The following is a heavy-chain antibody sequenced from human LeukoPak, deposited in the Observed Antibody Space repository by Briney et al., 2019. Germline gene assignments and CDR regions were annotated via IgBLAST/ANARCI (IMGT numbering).Heavy chain of an antibody. CDR3: ARDSQAAGTGNWFDP. D-gene: IGHD6-13*01. V-gene: IGHV3-21*01. CDR2: ISSSSSCI. CDR1: WFHFKSYS. J-gene: IGHJ5*02. Sequence: GALRLFLGGSWFHFKSYSMTWVRQAPGKGLEWVSSISSSSSCIYYADSVKGKFTISRDNANNSLYLQMKSLRAEDTAVYYCARDSQAAGTGNWFDPWGQGTLVTVSS.